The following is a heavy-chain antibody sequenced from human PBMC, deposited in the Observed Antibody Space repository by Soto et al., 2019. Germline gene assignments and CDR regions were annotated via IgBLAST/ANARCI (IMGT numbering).Heavy chain of an antibody. CDR3: ARPGEDHGDPQAY. J-gene: IGHJ4*01. V-gene: IGHV4-39*01. CDR1: GGSISSSSYY. CDR2: IYYSGST. Sequence: SETLSLTCTVSGGSISSSSYYWGWIRQPPGKGLEWIGSIYYSGSTYYNPSLKSRVTISVDTSKNQFSLKLSSVTAADTAVDYCARPGEDHGDPQAYRGQGTLVTVSA. D-gene: IGHD4-17*01.